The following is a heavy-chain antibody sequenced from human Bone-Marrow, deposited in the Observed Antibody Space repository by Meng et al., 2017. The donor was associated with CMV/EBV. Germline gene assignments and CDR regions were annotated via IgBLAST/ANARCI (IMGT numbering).Heavy chain of an antibody. CDR1: GFTFDAYG. CDR2: INWNGGST. CDR3: ARDHQAYDFWSGYYGDAFDI. V-gene: IGHV3-20*04. J-gene: IGHJ3*02. D-gene: IGHD3-3*01. Sequence: GGSLRLSCAAPGFTFDAYGMCWVRQALGKGVEWVSGINWNGGSTGYADSVKGRFTISRDNAKNSLYLQMNSLRAEDTALYYCARDHQAYDFWSGYYGDAFDIWGQGTMVTVSS.